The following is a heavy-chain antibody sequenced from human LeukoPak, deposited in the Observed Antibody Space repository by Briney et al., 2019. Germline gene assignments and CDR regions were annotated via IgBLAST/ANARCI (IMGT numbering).Heavy chain of an antibody. Sequence: GGSLRLSYAASGFTFDDYAMHWVRQAPGKGLEWVSGISWNSGSIGYADSVKGRFTISRDNAKNSLYLQMNSLRAEDTALYYCAKAPSIAAAHFDYWGQGTLVTVSS. CDR2: ISWNSGSI. D-gene: IGHD6-13*01. J-gene: IGHJ4*02. CDR3: AKAPSIAAAHFDY. V-gene: IGHV3-9*01. CDR1: GFTFDDYA.